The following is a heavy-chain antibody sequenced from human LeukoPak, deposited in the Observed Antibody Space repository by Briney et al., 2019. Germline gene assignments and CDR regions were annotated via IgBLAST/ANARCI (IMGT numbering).Heavy chain of an antibody. CDR2: IYPGDSDT. V-gene: IGHV5-51*01. CDR3: ARQARITIFGVVIYYFDY. CDR1: GYSFTSYW. D-gene: IGHD3-3*01. Sequence: GESLKISCKGSGYSFTSYWIGWVRQMPGKGLEWMGIIYPGDSDTRYSPSFQGQVTISADKSISTAYLQWSSLEASDTAIYYCARQARITIFGVVIYYFDYWGQGTLVTVSS. J-gene: IGHJ4*02.